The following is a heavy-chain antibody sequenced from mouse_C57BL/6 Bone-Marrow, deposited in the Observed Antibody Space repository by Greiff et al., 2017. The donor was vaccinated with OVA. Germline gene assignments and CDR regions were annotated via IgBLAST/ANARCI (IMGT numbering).Heavy chain of an antibody. V-gene: IGHV1-81*01. D-gene: IGHD2-2*01. Sequence: QVQLKESGAELARPGASVKLSCKASGYTFTSYGISWVKQRTGQGLEWIGEIYPRSGNTYYNEKFKGKATLTADKSSSTAYMELRSLTSEDSAVYFCARGVTADPFAYWGQGTLVTVSA. CDR1: GYTFTSYG. CDR2: IYPRSGNT. J-gene: IGHJ3*01. CDR3: ARGVTADPFAY.